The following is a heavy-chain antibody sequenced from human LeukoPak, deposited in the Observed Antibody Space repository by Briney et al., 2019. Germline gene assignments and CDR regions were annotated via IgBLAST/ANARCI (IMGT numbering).Heavy chain of an antibody. CDR1: GGSLSSSAYY. CDR2: IFHSGST. V-gene: IGHV4-39*07. CDR3: ARVKDGYRQWGAHWFDP. Sequence: PSETLSLTCTVSGGSLSSSAYYWGWIRQPPGKGLEWVASIFHSGSTNYNPSLKSRVTIAVDTSKNQFSLKLSSVTAADTAVYYCARVKDGYRQWGAHWFDPWGQGTLVTVSS. D-gene: IGHD5-24*01. J-gene: IGHJ5*02.